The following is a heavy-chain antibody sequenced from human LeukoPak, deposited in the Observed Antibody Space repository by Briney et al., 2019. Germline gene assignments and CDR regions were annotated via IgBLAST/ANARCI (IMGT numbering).Heavy chain of an antibody. Sequence: PGGSLRLSCAASGFTFSSYSMNWVRQPPGKGLEWIGEINHSGSTNYNPSLKSRVTISVDTSKNQFSLKLSSVTAADTAVYYCARGPPYIVVVTAIGFFDSWGLGTLVTVSS. J-gene: IGHJ4*02. D-gene: IGHD2-21*02. CDR2: INHSGST. CDR1: GFTFSSYS. V-gene: IGHV4-34*01. CDR3: ARGPPYIVVVTAIGFFDS.